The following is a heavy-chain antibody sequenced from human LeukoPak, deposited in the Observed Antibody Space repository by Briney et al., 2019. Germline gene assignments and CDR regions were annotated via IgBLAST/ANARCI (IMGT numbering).Heavy chain of an antibody. D-gene: IGHD3-22*01. J-gene: IGHJ4*02. CDR1: GYTLTSYA. CDR2: INTNTGNP. CDR3: ARDIPEYYDSSGYYFATHYFDY. Sequence: ASVKVSCKASGYTLTSYAMNWVRQAPGQGLEWMGWINTNTGNPTYAQGFTGRFVFSLDTSVSTAYLQISSLKAEDTAVYYCARDIPEYYDSSGYYFATHYFDYWGQGTLVTVSS. V-gene: IGHV7-4-1*02.